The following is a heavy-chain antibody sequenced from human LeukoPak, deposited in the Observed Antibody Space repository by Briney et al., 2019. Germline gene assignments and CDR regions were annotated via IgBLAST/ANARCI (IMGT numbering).Heavy chain of an antibody. V-gene: IGHV1-46*01. CDR3: ARSVVPAAIRNYYYGMDV. CDR1: GYTFTSYH. Sequence: GASVKVSCKASGYTFTSYHMHWVRQAPGQGLEWMGKINLSGGSTTYAQKFQGRVTMTRDTSTSTVYMELSSLRSEDTAVYYCARSVVPAAIRNYYYGMDVWGQGTTVTVSS. CDR2: INLSGGST. J-gene: IGHJ6*02. D-gene: IGHD2-2*02.